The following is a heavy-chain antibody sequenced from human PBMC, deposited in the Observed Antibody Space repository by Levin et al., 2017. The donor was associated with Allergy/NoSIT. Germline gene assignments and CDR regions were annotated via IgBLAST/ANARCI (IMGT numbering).Heavy chain of an antibody. Sequence: LSFSSSFFSFLLSSLSWVRQAPGKGLQWVSSISGSGGTTHYADSVKGRFTLSLDHSKNTVYLQMNSLRAEDTAVYYCAKTPPDPWGQGTLVTVSS. CDR3: AKTPPDP. CDR1: FFSFLLSS. V-gene: IGHV3-23*01. J-gene: IGHJ5*02. CDR2: ISGSGGTT.